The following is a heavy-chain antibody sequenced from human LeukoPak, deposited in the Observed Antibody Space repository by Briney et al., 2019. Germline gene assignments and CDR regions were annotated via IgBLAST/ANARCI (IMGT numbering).Heavy chain of an antibody. D-gene: IGHD3-10*01. J-gene: IGHJ4*02. CDR2: VYYTGGT. CDR1: GGSMSSKY. V-gene: IGHV4-59*08. CDR3: AGHGRRPRLEWFGASEIDY. Sequence: SETLSLTCTVSGGSMSSKYWSWIRQPPGKGLEWIGYVYYTGGTDYHPSLKTRTTISIDTSKSQFSLRLSSVTAADTGVYYCAGHGRRPRLEWFGASEIDYWGQGSLVTVSS.